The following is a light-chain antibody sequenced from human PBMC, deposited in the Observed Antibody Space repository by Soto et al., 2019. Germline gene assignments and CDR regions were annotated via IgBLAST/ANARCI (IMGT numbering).Light chain of an antibody. CDR3: QQYGSSPTT. J-gene: IGKJ1*01. V-gene: IGKV3-20*01. CDR2: GAS. Sequence: EIVFTQSPGTPSLSPGERATLSCRASQSVTSSYLAWWQQKPGQAPRLLIYGASSRATGIPDRFSGSGSGTDFTLTISRLEPEDFAVYFCQQYGSSPTTFGQGTKVDI. CDR1: QSVTSSY.